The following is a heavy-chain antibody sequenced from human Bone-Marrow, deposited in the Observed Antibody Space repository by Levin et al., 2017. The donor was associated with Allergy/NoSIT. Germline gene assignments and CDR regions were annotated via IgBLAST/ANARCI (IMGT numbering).Heavy chain of an antibody. Sequence: PGGSLRLSCAASGFIFSSYAMHWVRQAPGKGLEWVAFISDDGRNTNSADSVKGRFTISRDNSKNTLYLQMNSLRDEDTAVYSCARGTKLTYYGSGTYWFDPWGQGTLVTVSS. J-gene: IGHJ5*02. V-gene: IGHV3-30-3*01. CDR1: GFIFSSYA. D-gene: IGHD3-10*01. CDR3: ARGTKLTYYGSGTYWFDP. CDR2: ISDDGRNT.